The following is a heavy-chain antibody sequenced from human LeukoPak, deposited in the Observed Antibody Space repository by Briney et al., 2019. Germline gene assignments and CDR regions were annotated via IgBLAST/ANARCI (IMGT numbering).Heavy chain of an antibody. D-gene: IGHD6-19*01. J-gene: IGHJ4*02. CDR3: ARAEWLIVV. V-gene: IGHV3-7*03. CDR1: GFTFSGYW. CDR2: IKQDGSEK. Sequence: PGGSLRLSCAASGFTFSGYWMTWVRQAPGKGLEWVANIKQDGSEKYYVDSVKGRFTISRDNAKKSLYLQMNSLRTEDTAVYYCARAEWLIVVWGQGTLVTVSS.